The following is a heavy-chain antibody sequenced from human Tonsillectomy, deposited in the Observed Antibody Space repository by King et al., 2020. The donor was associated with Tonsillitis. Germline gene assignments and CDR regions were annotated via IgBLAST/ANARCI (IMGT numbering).Heavy chain of an antibody. CDR3: AGRGYSYEYGACDI. D-gene: IGHD5-18*01. CDR2: MKQDGTEQ. Sequence: SWVRHAPGKGLEWWANMKQDGTEQYYFDSVKCRFTISRDNDKNSLYLQMNIRRAEDKPVYYCAGRGYSYEYGACDILGKLTMVTVSS. J-gene: IGHJ3*02. V-gene: IGHV3-7*03.